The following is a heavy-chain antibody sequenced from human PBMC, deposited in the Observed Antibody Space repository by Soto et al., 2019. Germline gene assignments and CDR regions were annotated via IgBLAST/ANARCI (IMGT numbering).Heavy chain of an antibody. CDR2: IYHSGST. J-gene: IGHJ4*02. CDR3: AAGGGLPRYY. V-gene: IGHV4-30-2*01. Sequence: TLSLTCAVSGGSISSGGYSWSWIRQPPGKGLEWIGYIYHSGSTYYNPSLESRVTISVDRSKNQFSLKLSSVTAADTAVYYCAAGGGLPRYYWGQGTLVTVSS. D-gene: IGHD5-12*01. CDR1: GGSISSGGYS.